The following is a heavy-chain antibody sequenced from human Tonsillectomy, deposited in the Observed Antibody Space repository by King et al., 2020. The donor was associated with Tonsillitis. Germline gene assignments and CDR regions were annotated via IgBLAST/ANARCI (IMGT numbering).Heavy chain of an antibody. CDR2: ISYDGSDK. V-gene: IGHV3-33*05. CDR1: GFTFSNYG. D-gene: IGHD3-10*01. CDR3: ARGEVKSYYDSERHYVYDAFDI. J-gene: IGHJ3*02. Sequence: VQLVESGGGVVQSGRSLRLSCAASGFTFSNYGMHWVRQAPGKGLEWVAVISYDGSDKYYADSVKGRFTISRDNSKNTLYLQMNSLRAEDTAVYYCARGEVKSYYDSERHYVYDAFDIWGQGTMVTVSS.